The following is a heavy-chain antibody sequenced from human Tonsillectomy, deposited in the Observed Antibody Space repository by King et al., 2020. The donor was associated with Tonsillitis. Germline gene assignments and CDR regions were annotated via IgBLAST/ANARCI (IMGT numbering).Heavy chain of an antibody. J-gene: IGHJ4*02. D-gene: IGHD4-17*01. CDR3: ARSPVFYGDYHFDY. V-gene: IGHV4-39*01. CDR2: FYYTGST. Sequence: LQLQESGPGLVKPSETLSLTCTVSGGSISSSSYYWGWIRQPPGKGLEWIGIFYYTGSTYYNPSLKSRVTISVDTSNNQFSLRLSSLTAADTAVYYCARSPVFYGDYHFDYWGQGTLVTVSS. CDR1: GGSISSSSYY.